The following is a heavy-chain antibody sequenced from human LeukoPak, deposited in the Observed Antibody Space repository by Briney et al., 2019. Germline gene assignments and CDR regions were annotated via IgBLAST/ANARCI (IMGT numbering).Heavy chain of an antibody. Sequence: GGSLRLSCAASGFTFSSYGMSWVRQAPGKGLEWVSAITGGGDTTYYADSVKGRFTISRDNSKNTLYLQMNNLRAEDTAIYYCAKAANYDILTGYYLDYWGQGTLVTVSS. CDR1: GFTFSSYG. CDR3: AKAANYDILTGYYLDY. D-gene: IGHD3-9*01. V-gene: IGHV3-23*01. J-gene: IGHJ4*02. CDR2: ITGGGDTT.